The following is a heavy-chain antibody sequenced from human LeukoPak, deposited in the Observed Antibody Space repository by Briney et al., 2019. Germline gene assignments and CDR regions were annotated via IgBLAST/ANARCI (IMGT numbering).Heavy chain of an antibody. Sequence: GGSLRLSCAASGFTFSSYSMNWVRQAPGKGLEWVANIKQDGSEKYYVDSVKGRFTISRDNAKNSLYLQMNSLRAEDTAVYFCAGGSGWVTDSWGQGTLVTVSA. CDR1: GFTFSSYS. J-gene: IGHJ4*02. CDR3: AGGSGWVTDS. V-gene: IGHV3-7*01. D-gene: IGHD6-19*01. CDR2: IKQDGSEK.